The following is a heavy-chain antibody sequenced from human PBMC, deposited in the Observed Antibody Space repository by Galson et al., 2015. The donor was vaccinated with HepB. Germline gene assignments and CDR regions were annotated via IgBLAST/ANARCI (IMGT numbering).Heavy chain of an antibody. D-gene: IGHD3-10*01. J-gene: IGHJ4*02. CDR3: AKDPGVRLWFGEEGFDY. CDR1: GFTVSSNY. CDR2: ISYDGSNK. V-gene: IGHV3-30*18. Sequence: SLRLSCAASGFTVSSNYMSWVRQAPGKGLEWVAVISYDGSNKYYADSVKGRFTISRDNSKNTLYLQMNSLRAEDTAVYYCAKDPGVRLWFGEEGFDYGGQGTLVTVSS.